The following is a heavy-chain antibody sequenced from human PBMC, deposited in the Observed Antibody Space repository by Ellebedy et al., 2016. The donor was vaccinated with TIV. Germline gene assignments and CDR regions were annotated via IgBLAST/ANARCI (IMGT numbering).Heavy chain of an antibody. CDR2: INHSGST. J-gene: IGHJ4*02. D-gene: IGHD5-18*01. CDR3: ARRISVTALSDIDS. V-gene: IGHV4-34*01. CDR1: GGSFSGHY. Sequence: SETLSLTXAVYGGSFSGHYWSWIRQSPGKGLEWIGEINHSGSTNYNPSLKSRVTLSVDMSKNQFSLRLSFVTAADTAVYYCARRISVTALSDIDSWGLGTLVTVSS.